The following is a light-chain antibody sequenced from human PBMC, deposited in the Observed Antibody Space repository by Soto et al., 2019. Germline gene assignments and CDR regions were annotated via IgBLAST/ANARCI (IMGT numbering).Light chain of an antibody. CDR2: KAS. V-gene: IGKV1-5*03. CDR3: QHYNSYSEA. Sequence: DIQMTQSPSTLSGSVGDRVTITCRASQTISSWLAWYQQKPGKAPKLLIYKASTLKSGVPSRFSGSGSGTEFTLTISSLQPDAFATYYCQHYNSYSEAFGQATKVELK. CDR1: QTISSW. J-gene: IGKJ1*01.